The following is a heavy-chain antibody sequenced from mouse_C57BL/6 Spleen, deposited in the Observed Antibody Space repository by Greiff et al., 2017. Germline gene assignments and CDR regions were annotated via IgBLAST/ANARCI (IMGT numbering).Heavy chain of an antibody. CDR2: ISYSGST. V-gene: IGHV3-1*01. CDR1: GYSITSGYD. Sequence: VQLKESGPGMVKPSQSLSLTCTVTGYSITSGYDWHWIRHFPGNQLEWMGYISYSGSTTYNPSLKSRISITHDTSKNHFFLKLNSVTTEDTATYYCASGESGGGFAYWGQGTLVTVSA. J-gene: IGHJ3*01. CDR3: ASGESGGGFAY.